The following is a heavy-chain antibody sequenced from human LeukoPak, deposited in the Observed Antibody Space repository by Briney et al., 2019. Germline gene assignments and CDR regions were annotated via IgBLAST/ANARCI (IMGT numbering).Heavy chain of an antibody. V-gene: IGHV3-30*02. CDR1: GFTFSSYG. D-gene: IGHD6-19*01. CDR3: ARNPYNSGWYPYFDY. J-gene: IGHJ4*02. Sequence: GGSLRLSCAASGFTFSSYGMHWVRQAPGKGLEWVAFIRYDGSNKYYADSVKGRFTISRDNSKNTLYLQMNSLRAEDTAVYYCARNPYNSGWYPYFDYWGQGTLVTVSS. CDR2: IRYDGSNK.